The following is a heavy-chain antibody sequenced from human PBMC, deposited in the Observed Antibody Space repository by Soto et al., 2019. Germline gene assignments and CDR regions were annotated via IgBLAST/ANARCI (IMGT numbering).Heavy chain of an antibody. CDR2: ISGSGGST. CDR1: EFTFITYA. D-gene: IGHD6-19*01. Sequence: EVQLLESGGGLVQPGGSLRLSCAASEFTFITYAMSWVRQAPGKGLEWVSGISGSGGSTNYADSVKGRFTISRDNSKNTLYLQMNSLRAEDTAVYYCAKAVAGDWYFDLWGSGTLVTVSS. V-gene: IGHV3-23*01. CDR3: AKAVAGDWYFDL. J-gene: IGHJ2*01.